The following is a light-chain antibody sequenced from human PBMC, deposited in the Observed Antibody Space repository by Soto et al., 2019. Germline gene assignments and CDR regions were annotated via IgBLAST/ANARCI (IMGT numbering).Light chain of an antibody. J-gene: IGLJ2*01. Sequence: QSALTQPASVSGSPGQSITISCTGTSSDVGGYNYASWYQPHPGKAPKLMIYDVSNRHSGVSNRCSGSKSGNTASLTISGLQAEDEADYYCSSYTNSTDVVFGGGTKLA. V-gene: IGLV2-14*01. CDR1: SSDVGGYNY. CDR2: DVS. CDR3: SSYTNSTDVV.